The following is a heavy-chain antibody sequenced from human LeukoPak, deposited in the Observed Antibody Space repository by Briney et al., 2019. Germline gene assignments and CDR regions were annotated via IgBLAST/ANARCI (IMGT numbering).Heavy chain of an antibody. CDR3: ARVTGSSGYYYWYFDL. CDR1: GGTFNSYA. D-gene: IGHD3-22*01. J-gene: IGHJ2*01. CDR2: VIPIFGTA. Sequence: SVKVSFKASGGTFNSYAISWVRQAPGQGVEWMGGVIPIFGTANYAQKFQGGVTITADKSTSTAYMELSSLRSEDTAVYYCARVTGSSGYYYWYFDLWGRGTLVTVSS. V-gene: IGHV1-69*06.